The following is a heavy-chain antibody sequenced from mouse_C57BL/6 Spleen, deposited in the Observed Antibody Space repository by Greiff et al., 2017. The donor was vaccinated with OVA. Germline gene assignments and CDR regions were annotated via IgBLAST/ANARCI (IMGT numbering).Heavy chain of an antibody. J-gene: IGHJ1*03. CDR1: GFSLTSYG. V-gene: IGHV2-3*01. CDR3: AKPGRGPYYGSSNWYFDV. CDR2: IWGDGST. D-gene: IGHD1-1*01. Sequence: QVQLQQSGPGLVAPSQSLSITCTVSGFSLTSYGVSWVRQPPGKGLEWLGVIWGDGSTNYHSALISRLSISKDNSKSQVFLKLNSLQTDDTATYYCAKPGRGPYYGSSNWYFDVWGTGTTVTVSS.